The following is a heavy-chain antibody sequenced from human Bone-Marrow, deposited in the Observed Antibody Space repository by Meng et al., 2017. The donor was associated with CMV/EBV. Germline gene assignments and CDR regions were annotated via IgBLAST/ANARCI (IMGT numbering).Heavy chain of an antibody. Sequence: GGSLRLSCAASGFTFSSYALHWVRQAPGKGLEWVALISSDGSYKNYGDSVKGRFTFSRDNSKNTLFLQMNSLRPEDTAMYYCARDPLWYYYDSSGYYPTYYGMDVWGQGTTVTVSS. CDR1: GFTFSSYA. J-gene: IGHJ6*02. D-gene: IGHD3-22*01. V-gene: IGHV3-30*04. CDR3: ARDPLWYYYDSSGYYPTYYGMDV. CDR2: ISSDGSYK.